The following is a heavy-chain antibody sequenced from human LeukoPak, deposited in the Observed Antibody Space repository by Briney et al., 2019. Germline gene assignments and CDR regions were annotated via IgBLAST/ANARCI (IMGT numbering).Heavy chain of an antibody. V-gene: IGHV4-39*07. CDR1: GDSISTSSYY. Sequence: SETLSLTCSVSGDSISTSSYYWGWIRQPPGKGLEWIGTIYYSGSTYYNPSLKSRVTISVDTSKNQFSLKLSSVTAADTAVYYCARVPGHPAPYYFDYWGQGTLVTVSS. CDR2: IYYSGST. CDR3: ARVPGHPAPYYFDY. J-gene: IGHJ4*02.